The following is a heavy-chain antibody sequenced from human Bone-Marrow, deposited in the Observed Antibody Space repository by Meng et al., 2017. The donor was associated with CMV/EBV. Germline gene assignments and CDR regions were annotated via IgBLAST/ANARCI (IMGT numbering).Heavy chain of an antibody. J-gene: IGHJ3*02. CDR1: GFTFSSYW. CDR2: INSDGSST. V-gene: IGHV3-74*01. CDR3: ARVGYCSSTSCYTHAFDI. D-gene: IGHD2-2*02. Sequence: GESLKISCAASGFTFSSYWMHWVRQAPGKGLVWVSRINSDGSSTSYADSVRGRFTISRDNAKNSLYLQMNSLRAEDTALYYCARVGYCSSTSCYTHAFDIWGQGTMVTVSS.